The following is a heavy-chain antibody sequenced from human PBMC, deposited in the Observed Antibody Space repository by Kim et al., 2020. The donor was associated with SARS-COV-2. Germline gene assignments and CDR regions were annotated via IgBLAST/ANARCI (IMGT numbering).Heavy chain of an antibody. V-gene: IGHV3-30*18. J-gene: IGHJ6*04. D-gene: IGHD3-9*01. CDR2: ISYDGSNK. CDR3: AKDLWSDQDYDILAGYYYDYSGMAV. CDR1: GFTFSSYG. Sequence: GGSLRLSCAASGFTFSSYGMHWVRQAPGKGLEWVAVISYDGSNKYYADSVKGRFTNSRDNSKNTLYLQMNSLRAEDTAVYYCAKDLWSDQDYDILAGYYYDYSGMAVWGKETTAPASS.